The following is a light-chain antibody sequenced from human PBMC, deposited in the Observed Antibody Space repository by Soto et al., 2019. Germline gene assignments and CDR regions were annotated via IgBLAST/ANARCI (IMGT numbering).Light chain of an antibody. Sequence: DMEMTQSPSSLSAFVGDRVTITCRASQSISNYLNSYQHKPGKVPKLLIYAASSLQSGVPTRFSGSGSGTDFTLTINSLQPEDFATYYCQQSYGTPLTFGGGTKIEIK. J-gene: IGKJ4*01. CDR2: AAS. CDR3: QQSYGTPLT. CDR1: QSISNY. V-gene: IGKV1-39*01.